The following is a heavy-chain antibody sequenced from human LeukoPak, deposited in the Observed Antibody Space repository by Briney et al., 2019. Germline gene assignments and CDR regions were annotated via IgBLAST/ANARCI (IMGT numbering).Heavy chain of an antibody. D-gene: IGHD6-6*01. CDR3: ARASGPYSSSSYYYFDY. CDR1: GGSISSGGYY. Sequence: SQTLSLTCTVSGGSISSGGYYWSWIRQHPGKGLEWIGYIYYSGSTYYNPSLKSRVTVSLDTSENQFSLRLRSVTAADTAVYYCARASGPYSSSSYYYFDYWGQGTLVTVSS. CDR2: IYYSGST. V-gene: IGHV4-31*03. J-gene: IGHJ4*02.